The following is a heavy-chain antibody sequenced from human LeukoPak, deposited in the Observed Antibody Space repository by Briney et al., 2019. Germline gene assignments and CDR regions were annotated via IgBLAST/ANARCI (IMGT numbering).Heavy chain of an antibody. D-gene: IGHD6-19*01. CDR1: GFSLSTSGVG. CDR3: ARNSPSSGWYVGGIGGSYFDY. CDR2: IDWDDDK. Sequence: SGPTLVNPTQTLTLTCTFSGFSLSTSGVGVGWIRQPPGKALEWLARIDWDDDKFYSTSLKTRLTISKDTSKNQVVLTMTNMDPVDTATYYCARNSPSSGWYVGGIGGSYFDYWGQGTLVTVSS. V-gene: IGHV2-70*04. J-gene: IGHJ4*02.